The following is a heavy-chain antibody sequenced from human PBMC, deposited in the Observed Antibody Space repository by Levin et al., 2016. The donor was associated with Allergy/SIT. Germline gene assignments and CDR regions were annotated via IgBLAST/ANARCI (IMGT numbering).Heavy chain of an antibody. J-gene: IGHJ4*02. CDR3: ARVNITEDH. D-gene: IGHD1-20*01. CDR1: GFSVSTNY. V-gene: IGHV3-53*01. Sequence: GESLKISCAASGFSVSTNYMSWVRQAPGKGLEWVSIIYNSGGTYHADSVKGRFTTSRDNAKNTLFLQMNSLRAEDTAVYYCARVNITEDHWGQGALVTVSS. CDR2: IYNSGGT.